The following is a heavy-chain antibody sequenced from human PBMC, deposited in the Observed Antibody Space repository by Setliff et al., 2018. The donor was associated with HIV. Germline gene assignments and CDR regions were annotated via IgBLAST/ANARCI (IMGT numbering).Heavy chain of an antibody. CDR1: GYIFTSYD. J-gene: IGHJ6*03. V-gene: IGHV1-8*03. CDR3: ARALRGFHGSGTQFYYYLDV. CDR2: MDPNNGHT. Sequence: ASVKVSCKASGYIFTSYDVNWVRRAPGQGLEWMGWMDPNNGHTTYAQNFQGRVIITRDTSVGTAYMELSSLRSEDTAVYYCARALRGFHGSGTQFYYYLDVWGKGTTVTVSS. D-gene: IGHD3-10*01.